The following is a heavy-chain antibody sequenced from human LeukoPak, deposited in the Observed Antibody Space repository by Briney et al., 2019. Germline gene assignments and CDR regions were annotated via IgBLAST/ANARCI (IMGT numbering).Heavy chain of an antibody. CDR2: ISSSSSYI. CDR3: AKAPLGSVAGTVDY. V-gene: IGHV3-21*04. D-gene: IGHD6-19*01. J-gene: IGHJ4*02. Sequence: GGSLRLSCAASGFTFSSYSMNWVRQAPGKGLEWVSSISSSSSYIYYADSVKGRFTISRDNAKNSLYLQMNSLRAEDTAVYYCAKAPLGSVAGTVDYWGQGTLVTVSS. CDR1: GFTFSSYS.